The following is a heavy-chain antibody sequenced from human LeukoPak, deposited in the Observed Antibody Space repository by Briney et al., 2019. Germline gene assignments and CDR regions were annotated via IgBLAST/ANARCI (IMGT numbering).Heavy chain of an antibody. CDR3: ATTTTAPTGEYYYYYGMDV. J-gene: IGHJ6*02. CDR1: GGSISSYY. CDR2: IYYSGST. Sequence: SETLSLTCTVSGGSISSYYWSWIRQPPGKGLEWIGYIYYSGSTNYNPSLKSRVTISVDTSKNQFSLNLSSVTAADTAVYYCATTTTAPTGEYYYYYGMDVWGQGTTVTVSS. V-gene: IGHV4-59*08. D-gene: IGHD4-17*01.